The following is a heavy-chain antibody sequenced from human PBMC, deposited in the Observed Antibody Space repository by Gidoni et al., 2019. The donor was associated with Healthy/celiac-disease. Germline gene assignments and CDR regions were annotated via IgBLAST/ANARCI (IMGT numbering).Heavy chain of an antibody. D-gene: IGHD6-13*01. V-gene: IGHV3-66*01. CDR3: ARGRVGNRIAAAGTPYFDY. J-gene: IGHJ4*02. Sequence: EVQLVESGGGLVQPGGSLRLSCAASGFTVSSNYMSWVRQAPGKGLEWVSVIYSGGSTYYADSVKGRFTISRDNSKNTLYLQMNSLRAEDTAVYYCARGRVGNRIAAAGTPYFDYWGQGTLVTVSS. CDR2: IYSGGST. CDR1: GFTVSSNY.